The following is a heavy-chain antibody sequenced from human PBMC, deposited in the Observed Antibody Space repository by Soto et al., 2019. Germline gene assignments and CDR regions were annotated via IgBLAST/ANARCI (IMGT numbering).Heavy chain of an antibody. CDR3: ARSPSWETTVTPYYFDH. J-gene: IGHJ4*02. CDR1: RYTFISYD. D-gene: IGHD4-4*01. V-gene: IGHV1-8*01. CDR2: MNPKSANT. Sequence: QVQLVQSGAEVKKPGASVKVSCKASRYTFISYDINWVRQATGQGLEWMGWMNPKSANTGYAQNFQGRVTMTRNTFISTAYMELSSLRSEDTAVYYCARSPSWETTVTPYYFDHWGQGTLVTVSS.